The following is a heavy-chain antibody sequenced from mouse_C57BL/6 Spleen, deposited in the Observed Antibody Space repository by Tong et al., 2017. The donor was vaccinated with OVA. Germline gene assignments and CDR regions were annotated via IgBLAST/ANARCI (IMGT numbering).Heavy chain of an antibody. Sequence: VQLQESGAELVKPGASVKISCKASGYAFSSYWMNWVKQRPGKGLEWIGQIYPGDGDTNYNGKFKGKATLTADKSSSTAYMQLSSLTSEDTAVYYCTSGLRRTGYYAMDYWGQGTSVTVSS. V-gene: IGHV1-80*01. CDR1: GYAFSSYW. J-gene: IGHJ4*01. CDR3: TSGLRRTGYYAMDY. CDR2: IYPGDGDT. D-gene: IGHD2-2*01.